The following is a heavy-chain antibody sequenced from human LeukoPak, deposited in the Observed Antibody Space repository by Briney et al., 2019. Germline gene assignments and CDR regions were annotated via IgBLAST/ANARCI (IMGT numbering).Heavy chain of an antibody. CDR1: GFTFSSYA. CDR2: ISYDGSNK. D-gene: IGHD6-19*01. Sequence: GGSLRLSCAASGFTFSSYAMHWVRQAPGKGLEWVAVISYDGSNKYYADSVKGRFTISRDNSKNTLYLQMNSLRAEDTAVYYCARDDEGIAVAGRVGICFDYWGRGTLVTVSS. V-gene: IGHV3-30-3*01. J-gene: IGHJ4*02. CDR3: ARDDEGIAVAGRVGICFDY.